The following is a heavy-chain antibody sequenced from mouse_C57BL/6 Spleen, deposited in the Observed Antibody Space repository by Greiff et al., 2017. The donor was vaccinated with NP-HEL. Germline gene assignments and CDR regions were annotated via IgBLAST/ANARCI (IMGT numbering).Heavy chain of an antibody. J-gene: IGHJ4*01. Sequence: VQLQQSGPELVKPGASVKISCKASGYAFSSSWMNWVKQRPGKGLEWIGRIYPGDGDTNYNGKFKGKATLTADKSSSTAYMQLSSMTSEDSAVYFCARKGVLGYAMDYWGQGTSVTVSS. V-gene: IGHV1-82*01. CDR1: GYAFSSSW. D-gene: IGHD1-1*01. CDR2: IYPGDGDT. CDR3: ARKGVLGYAMDY.